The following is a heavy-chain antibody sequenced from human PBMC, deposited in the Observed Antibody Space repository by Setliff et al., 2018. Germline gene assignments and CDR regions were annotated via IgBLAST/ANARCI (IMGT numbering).Heavy chain of an antibody. V-gene: IGHV4-61*09. Sequence: PSETLSLTCTVSGGSVSSGSYYWSWIRQPAGKGLEWFGHIYKSGSTNYNPSLKSRVTMSLDTSKNQFSLNLYSVTAADTAVYYFARAFASSGYYGESHTHYFDNWGQGTLVTVSS. CDR1: GGSVSSGSYY. CDR2: IYKSGST. D-gene: IGHD3-22*01. J-gene: IGHJ4*02. CDR3: ARAFASSGYYGESHTHYFDN.